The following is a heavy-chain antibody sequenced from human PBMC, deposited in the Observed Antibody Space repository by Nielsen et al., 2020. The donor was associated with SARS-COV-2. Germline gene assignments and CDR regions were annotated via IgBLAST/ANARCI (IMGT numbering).Heavy chain of an antibody. Sequence: GESLKISCAASGFTFSSYGMHWVRQAPGKGLEWVAVISYDGSNKYYADSAKGRFTISRDNAKNSLYLQMNSLRAEDTALYYCAKDGNGGSCCGENWFDPWGQGTLVTVSS. CDR1: GFTFSSYG. V-gene: IGHV3-30*18. CDR3: AKDGNGGSCCGENWFDP. D-gene: IGHD2-15*01. CDR2: ISYDGSNK. J-gene: IGHJ5*02.